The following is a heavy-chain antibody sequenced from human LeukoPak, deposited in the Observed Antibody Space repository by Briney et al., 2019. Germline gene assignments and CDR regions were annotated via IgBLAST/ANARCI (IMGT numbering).Heavy chain of an antibody. CDR2: IHLSGST. V-gene: IGHV4-4*02. D-gene: IGHD6-19*01. Sequence: GSLRLSCAASGFIVSSNYMSWVRQAPGKGLEWVGEIHLSGSTNYNPSLKSRVTISGDKSKNQFSLKLSSVTAADTAVYYCVRGISPGSGWFFDIWGQGTMVTVSS. CDR1: GFIVSSNY. CDR3: VRGISPGSGWFFDI. J-gene: IGHJ3*02.